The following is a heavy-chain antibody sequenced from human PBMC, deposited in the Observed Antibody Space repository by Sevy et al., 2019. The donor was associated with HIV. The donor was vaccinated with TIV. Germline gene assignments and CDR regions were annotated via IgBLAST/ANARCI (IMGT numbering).Heavy chain of an antibody. Sequence: SENLSLTCTVSGGSITSLYWNWIRQPPGKGLEWIANIYYNGHINYNPSLKSRVTLSLDTSKNQFSLRPSSVTAADTAMYYCAGENAWGRGYSWGQGTLVTVSS. CDR3: AGENAWGRGYS. J-gene: IGHJ4*02. V-gene: IGHV4-59*08. CDR2: IYYNGHI. D-gene: IGHD1-26*01. CDR1: GGSITSLY.